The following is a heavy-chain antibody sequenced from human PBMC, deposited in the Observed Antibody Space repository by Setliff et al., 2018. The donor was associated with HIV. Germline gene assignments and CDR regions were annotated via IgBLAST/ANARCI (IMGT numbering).Heavy chain of an antibody. CDR2: IIPMLGIT. CDR3: ARVAVPGLGYFQY. D-gene: IGHD6-19*01. V-gene: IGHV1-69*10. CDR1: GYTFTNYA. J-gene: IGHJ1*01. Sequence: GPQVKVSCKASGYTFTNYAITWVRQAPGQGLECMGGIIPMLGITNYAQRFQGRLTITADEYTNTVYMELSSLTSEDTAVYYCARVAVPGLGYFQYWGQGTLVTVSS.